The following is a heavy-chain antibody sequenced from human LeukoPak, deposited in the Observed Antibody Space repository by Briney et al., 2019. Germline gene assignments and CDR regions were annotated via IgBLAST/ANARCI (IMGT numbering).Heavy chain of an antibody. CDR1: GGSISSYY. CDR2: IYYSGST. V-gene: IGHV4-59*12. J-gene: IGHJ4*02. D-gene: IGHD6-13*01. Sequence: PSETLSLTCTVSGGSISSYYWSWIRQPPGKGLEWIGYIYYSGSTNYNPSLKSRVTISVAPYKNPFSLKLSSVNAGDTAVYYCARGSGSSWTFDYWGEGTLVTVSS. CDR3: ARGSGSSWTFDY.